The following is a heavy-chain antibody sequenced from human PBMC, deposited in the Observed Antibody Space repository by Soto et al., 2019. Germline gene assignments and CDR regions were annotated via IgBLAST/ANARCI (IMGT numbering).Heavy chain of an antibody. V-gene: IGHV1-18*04. Sequence: ASVKVSCKTSGYTFTNYGLAWVRQAPGQGLEWVGWITTYNGNKAYAQKLQGRVTVTTDSSTATAYMELRNLRSDDTAIYYCARRLMYYFDDSASPLDYWGQGTLVTVSS. D-gene: IGHD3-22*01. CDR3: ARRLMYYFDDSASPLDY. J-gene: IGHJ4*02. CDR1: GYTFTNYG. CDR2: ITTYNGNK.